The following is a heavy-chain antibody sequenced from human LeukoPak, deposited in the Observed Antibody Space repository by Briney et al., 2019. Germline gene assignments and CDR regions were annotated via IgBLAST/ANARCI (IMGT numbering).Heavy chain of an antibody. J-gene: IGHJ5*02. Sequence: PSQTLSLTCTVSGGSFSSGDYYWSWIRQPPGKGLEWIGYIYYSGSTYYNPSLKSRVTISVDTSKNQFSLKLSSVTAADTAVYYCARWRALSYCGGDCYSDWFDPWGQGTLVTVSS. CDR1: GGSFSSGDYY. V-gene: IGHV4-30-4*01. CDR3: ARWRALSYCGGDCYSDWFDP. CDR2: IYYSGST. D-gene: IGHD2-21*02.